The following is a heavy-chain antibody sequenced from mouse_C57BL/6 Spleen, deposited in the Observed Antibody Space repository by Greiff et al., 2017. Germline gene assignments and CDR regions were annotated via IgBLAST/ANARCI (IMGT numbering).Heavy chain of an antibody. CDR1: GYSITSGYY. D-gene: IGHD2-4*01. CDR3: ASDQDDDYGEPD. CDR2: ISYDGSN. Sequence: VQLQQSGPGLVKPSQSLSLTCSVTGYSITSGYYWNWIRQFPGNKLEWMGYISYDGSNNYNPSLKNRTSITRDTSKNQLFLNLKSVTTEDTATYDCASDQDDDYGEPDWGQGTTLTASS. V-gene: IGHV3-6*01. J-gene: IGHJ2*01.